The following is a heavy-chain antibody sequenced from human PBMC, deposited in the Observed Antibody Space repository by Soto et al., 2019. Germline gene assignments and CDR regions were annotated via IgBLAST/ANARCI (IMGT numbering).Heavy chain of an antibody. CDR2: ISYDGSNG. J-gene: IGHJ6*02. CDR3: ARDSFGLDV. Sequence: PGGSLRLSCAVSGFTFSYYAMHWVRQAPGKGLEWVSFISYDGSNGYYADSMKGRFTISRDNSKNTLYLQMDSLRAEDTAVYYCARDSFGLDVWGQGTTVTVSS. CDR1: GFTFSYYA. V-gene: IGHV3-30-3*01.